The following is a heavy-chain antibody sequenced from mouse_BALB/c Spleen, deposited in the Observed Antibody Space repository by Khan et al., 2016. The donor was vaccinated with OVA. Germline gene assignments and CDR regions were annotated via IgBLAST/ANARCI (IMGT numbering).Heavy chain of an antibody. CDR1: GYSITSGYA. CDR2: ISYSGGT. D-gene: IGHD1-1*01. J-gene: IGHJ2*01. Sequence: VQLVESGPGLVKPSQSLSLTCTVTGYSITSGYAWNWIRQFPGNKLEWMGYISYSGGTSYNPSLKSRISITRDTSNNQFFLQLNSVTTEDTATYYCARGNYYGYYCDYWGQGTTLTVSS. V-gene: IGHV3-2*02. CDR3: ARGNYYGYYCDY.